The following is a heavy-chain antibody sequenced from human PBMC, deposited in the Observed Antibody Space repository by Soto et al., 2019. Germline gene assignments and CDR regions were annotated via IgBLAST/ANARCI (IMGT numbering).Heavy chain of an antibody. J-gene: IGHJ6*02. V-gene: IGHV3-33*01. CDR3: ARTSSSRDKYYYGMDV. CDR2: IWYDGSNK. CDR1: GFTFSSYG. Sequence: QVQLVESGGGVVQPGRSLRLSCAASGFTFSSYGMHWVRQAPGKGLEWVAVIWYDGSNKYYADSVKGRFTISRDNSKNTLYLQMNSLRAEDTAVYYCARTSSSRDKYYYGMDVWGQGTTVTVSS. D-gene: IGHD6-13*01.